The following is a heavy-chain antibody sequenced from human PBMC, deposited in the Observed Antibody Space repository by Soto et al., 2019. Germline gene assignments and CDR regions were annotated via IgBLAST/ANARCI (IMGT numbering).Heavy chain of an antibody. D-gene: IGHD5-12*01. CDR1: GGSISSNY. CDR2: VFYSGHS. V-gene: IGHV4-59*08. CDR3: ATGVATTEWDS. J-gene: IGHJ4*02. Sequence: NPSETLSLTCTVSGGSISSNYWGWIRQPPGKGLEWIAYVFYSGHSDYNPSLKSRVTISVDTSKNQFSLKMTSVTAADTALYYCATGVATTEWDSWGQGTLVTVSS.